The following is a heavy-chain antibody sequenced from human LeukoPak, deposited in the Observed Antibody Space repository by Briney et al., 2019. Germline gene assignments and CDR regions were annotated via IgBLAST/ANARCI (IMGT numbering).Heavy chain of an antibody. CDR2: IDHRGDT. CDR1: GGSFSRYY. CDR3: ARGATISETGYFDF. J-gene: IGHJ4*03. Sequence: PSETLSLTCAVYGGSFSRYYWSWIRQSPGKGLEWIAEIDHRGDTNYNPSVKSRVTISVDTSKNQFSLKVRSLSAADTAVYYCARGATISETGYFDFWGQGTPVSVSS. D-gene: IGHD5-24*01. V-gene: IGHV4-34*01.